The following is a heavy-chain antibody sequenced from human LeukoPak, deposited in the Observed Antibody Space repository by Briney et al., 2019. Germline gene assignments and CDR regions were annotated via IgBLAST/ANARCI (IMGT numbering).Heavy chain of an antibody. Sequence: QPGRSLRLSCAASGFTFSSYGMHWVRQAPGKGLEWVAVISYDGSNKYYADSVKGRFTISRDNSKDTLYLQMNSLRTEDTAVYYCAKDQEQWLVAPGFNGMDVWGQGTTVTVSS. CDR2: ISYDGSNK. D-gene: IGHD6-19*01. V-gene: IGHV3-30*18. CDR1: GFTFSSYG. CDR3: AKDQEQWLVAPGFNGMDV. J-gene: IGHJ6*02.